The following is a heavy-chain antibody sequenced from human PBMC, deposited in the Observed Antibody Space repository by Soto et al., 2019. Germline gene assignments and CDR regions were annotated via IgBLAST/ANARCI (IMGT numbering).Heavy chain of an antibody. J-gene: IGHJ4*02. CDR3: ARGSGYGWPD. CDR2: IHHSGST. D-gene: IGHD6-19*01. Sequence: SETMPFPCAVYGGCVSGHYCSLIRKPPGKGLEWIGEIHHSGSTNYNPSLNSRVTISVDTSKNQFSLKLSSVTVVDTAVYYCARGSGYGWPDWGQGTLVTVS. V-gene: IGHV4-34*01. CDR1: GGCVSGHY.